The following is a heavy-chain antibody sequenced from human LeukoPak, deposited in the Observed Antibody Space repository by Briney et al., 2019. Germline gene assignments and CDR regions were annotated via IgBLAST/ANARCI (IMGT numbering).Heavy chain of an antibody. CDR1: GGSISSSSYY. J-gene: IGHJ4*02. V-gene: IGHV4-39*01. Sequence: SETLSLTCTVSGGSISSSSYYWGWIRQPPGKGLEWTGSIYYSGSTYYNPSLKSRVTISVDTSKNQFSLKLSSVTAADTAVYYCAHYDSSGYYYALDYWGQGTLVTVSS. CDR2: IYYSGST. CDR3: AHYDSSGYYYALDY. D-gene: IGHD3-22*01.